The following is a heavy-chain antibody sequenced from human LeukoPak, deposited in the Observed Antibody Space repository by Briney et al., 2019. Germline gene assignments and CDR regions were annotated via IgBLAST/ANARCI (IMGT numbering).Heavy chain of an antibody. Sequence: GGSLRLSCAASGFSFSTYSMNWVRQAPGKGLEWLSYISSSSSPIYYADSVKGRFTISRDNAKNSLYLDMSSLRDEDTAVYYCATEDSGRFHWGQGTLVTVSS. J-gene: IGHJ4*02. V-gene: IGHV3-48*02. D-gene: IGHD6-19*01. CDR3: ATEDSGRFH. CDR2: ISSSSSPI. CDR1: GFSFSTYS.